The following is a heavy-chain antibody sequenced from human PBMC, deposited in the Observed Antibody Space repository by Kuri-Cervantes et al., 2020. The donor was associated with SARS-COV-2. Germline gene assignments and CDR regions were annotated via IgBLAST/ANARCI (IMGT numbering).Heavy chain of an antibody. V-gene: IGHV1-46*01. CDR3: ARGPMYSNNFYELSDDY. CDR2: INPSIGST. Sequence: ASVKVSCKASGYIFTTYHIHWVRQAPGQGLEWMGIINPSIGSTTYAQKFQGRVTVTRDTSTSTAYMELSSLRDEDTAVYYCARGPMYSNNFYELSDDYWGQGSLVTVSS. D-gene: IGHD6-13*01. CDR1: GYIFTTYH. J-gene: IGHJ4*02.